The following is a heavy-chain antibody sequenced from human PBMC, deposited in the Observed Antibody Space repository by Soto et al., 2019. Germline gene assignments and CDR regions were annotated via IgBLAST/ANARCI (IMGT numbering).Heavy chain of an antibody. V-gene: IGHV3-11*01. CDR1: EFKRVDLD. Sequence: VSWTSAEFKRVDLDIRWIRQAPGKGLEWISYISSSGRTIFYADFGKGRFTISRDNAKNSLFLQMSSLRAEDTAVYYCARNSARFDTWAQGVLLTVSS. D-gene: IGHD5-18*01. J-gene: IGHJ4*02. CDR3: ARNSARFDT. CDR2: ISSSGRTI.